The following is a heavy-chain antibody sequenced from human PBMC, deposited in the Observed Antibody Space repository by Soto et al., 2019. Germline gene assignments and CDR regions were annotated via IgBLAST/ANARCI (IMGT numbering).Heavy chain of an antibody. J-gene: IGHJ6*02. CDR2: IIPIFGTA. CDR1: GGTFSSYA. CDR3: ARVYDFWSGPPAGYYYGMDV. D-gene: IGHD3-3*01. V-gene: IGHV1-69*13. Sequence: SVKVSCKASGGTFSSYAISWVRQAPGQGLEWMGGIIPIFGTANYAQKFQGRVTITADESTSTAYMELSSLRSEDTAVYYCARVYDFWSGPPAGYYYGMDVWGQGTTVTVSS.